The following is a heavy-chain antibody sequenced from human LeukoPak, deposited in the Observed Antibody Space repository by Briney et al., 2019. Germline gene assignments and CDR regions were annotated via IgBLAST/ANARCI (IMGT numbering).Heavy chain of an antibody. J-gene: IGHJ4*02. Sequence: GGSLRLSCAASGFTFSSYATSWVRQAPGKGLEWVSAISGSGGSTYYADSVKGRFTTSRDNSKNTLYLQMNSLRAEDTAVYYCAKDPPPYYYDSSGIFDYWGQGTLVTVSS. V-gene: IGHV3-23*01. CDR1: GFTFSSYA. CDR3: AKDPPPYYYDSSGIFDY. D-gene: IGHD3-22*01. CDR2: ISGSGGST.